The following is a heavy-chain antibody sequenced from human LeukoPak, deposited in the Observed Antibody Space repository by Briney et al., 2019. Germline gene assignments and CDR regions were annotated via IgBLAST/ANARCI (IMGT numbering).Heavy chain of an antibody. CDR1: GGSISSSSYY. CDR2: IYYSGST. V-gene: IGHV4-39*01. Sequence: SETLSLTCTVSGGSISSSSYYWGWIRQPPGKGLEWIGSIYYSGSTYYNPSLKSRVTISVDTSKNQFSLKLSSVTAADTAVYYCARHVRLADPFDYWGQGTLVTVSS. CDR3: ARHVRLADPFDY. J-gene: IGHJ4*02.